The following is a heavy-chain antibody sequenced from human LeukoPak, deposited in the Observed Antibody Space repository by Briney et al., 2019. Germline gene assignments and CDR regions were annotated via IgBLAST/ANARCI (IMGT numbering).Heavy chain of an antibody. D-gene: IGHD3-22*01. V-gene: IGHV4-4*07. CDR1: GGSINNYY. Sequence: SQTLSLTCTVSGGSINNYYWSWIRQPAGKGLEWIGLIYSSGSTSYNPSLKSRVTMSVDTSKKQFSLRLSSVTAADTAVYYCARTPIYYFDNSGYYNWGQGTLVTVSS. CDR2: IYSSGST. CDR3: ARTPIYYFDNSGYYN. J-gene: IGHJ4*02.